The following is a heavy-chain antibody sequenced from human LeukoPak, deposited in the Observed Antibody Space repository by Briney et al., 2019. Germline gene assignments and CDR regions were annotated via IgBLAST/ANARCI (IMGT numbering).Heavy chain of an antibody. Sequence: PGGSLRLSCAASGFTFSSDAMSCIRQAPGKGLEWVAAISGSGGSTYYADSVKGRFTISRDNSKNTLYLQMNSLRAEDTAVYYCAKDRGSYPDAFDIWGQGTMVTVSS. J-gene: IGHJ3*02. CDR2: ISGSGGST. V-gene: IGHV3-23*01. CDR3: AKDRGSYPDAFDI. D-gene: IGHD1-26*01. CDR1: GFTFSSDA.